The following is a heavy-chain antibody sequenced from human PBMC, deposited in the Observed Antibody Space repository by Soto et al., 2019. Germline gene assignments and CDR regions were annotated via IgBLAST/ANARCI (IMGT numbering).Heavy chain of an antibody. Sequence: ASETLSLTCTASGGSISSGGYYWSWIRQHPGKGLEWIGYIYYSGSTYYNPSLKSRVTISVDTSKNQFSLKLSSVTAADTAVYYCARGTPSAYYDFWSGYDYYYGMDVWGQGTTVTVSS. CDR2: IYYSGST. CDR1: GGSISSGGYY. V-gene: IGHV4-31*03. J-gene: IGHJ6*02. CDR3: ARGTPSAYYDFWSGYDYYYGMDV. D-gene: IGHD3-3*01.